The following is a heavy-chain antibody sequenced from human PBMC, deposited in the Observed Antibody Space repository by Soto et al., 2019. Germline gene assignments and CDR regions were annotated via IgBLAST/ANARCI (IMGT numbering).Heavy chain of an antibody. J-gene: IGHJ3*02. CDR2: MYSGGTT. CDR1: GFIVSSNY. Sequence: EVQLVESGGGLVQPGGSLRLCCAASGFIVSSNYMTWVRQAPGKGLEWVSIMYSGGTTYYAESVKGRFTISRHISKNTLDLQMNTLRFEDTAVYYCARVAGDDPLDIWGPGTMVTVSS. D-gene: IGHD2-21*02. V-gene: IGHV3-53*04. CDR3: ARVAGDDPLDI.